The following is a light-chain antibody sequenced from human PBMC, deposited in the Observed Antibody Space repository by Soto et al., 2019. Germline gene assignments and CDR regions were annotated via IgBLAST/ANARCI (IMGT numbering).Light chain of an antibody. CDR1: QSISTY. J-gene: IGKJ4*01. CDR3: HQSDDSALP. CDR2: AAS. V-gene: IGKV1-39*01. Sequence: DIQMTQSPSSLSAFVGDRVTITCRAGQSISTYLNLYPQKPGYAPRVLIYAASRLEIRVPSRFSGSGSGTDFILTINSLQPEDLGTNYCHQSDDSALPFGGATKVEIK.